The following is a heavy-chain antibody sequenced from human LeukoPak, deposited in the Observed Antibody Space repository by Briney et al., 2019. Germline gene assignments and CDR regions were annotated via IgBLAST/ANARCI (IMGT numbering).Heavy chain of an antibody. CDR3: ATDYGDYEPIDY. D-gene: IGHD4-17*01. V-gene: IGHV3-30*04. Sequence: PGGSLRLSCPASVDPLRHYAMHWVRQAPGRGLEWVAVISFDGTNKYYGDSAEGRFSVSRDNSKNTLYLQMNSLRPDDTAMYYCATDYGDYEPIDYWGQGTLVTVSS. CDR1: VDPLRHYA. CDR2: ISFDGTNK. J-gene: IGHJ4*02.